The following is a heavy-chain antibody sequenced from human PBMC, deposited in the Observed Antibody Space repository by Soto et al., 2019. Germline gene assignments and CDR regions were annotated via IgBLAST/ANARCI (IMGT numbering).Heavy chain of an antibody. CDR3: ARHSLALRKNNWFDP. V-gene: IGHV4-39*01. J-gene: IGHJ5*02. D-gene: IGHD3-3*02. CDR1: GDSIISSDFY. Sequence: SGTLSLPCTVSGDSIISSDFYWGWVRQPPGKGLEWIGSIFSLGSSYYNPSLKSRVTMSVDTSKNQFSLRLRSVTAADTALYFCARHSLALRKNNWFDPWGQGIMVT. CDR2: IFSLGSS.